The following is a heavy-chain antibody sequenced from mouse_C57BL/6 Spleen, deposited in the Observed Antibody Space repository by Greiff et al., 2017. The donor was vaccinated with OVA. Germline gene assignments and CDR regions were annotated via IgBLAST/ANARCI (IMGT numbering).Heavy chain of an antibody. CDR1: GYAFSSSW. CDR3: AREGVYYYGSSPFDY. CDR2: IYPGDGDT. V-gene: IGHV1-82*01. Sequence: VQLQQSGPELVKPGASVKISCKASGYAFSSSWMNWVKQRPGKGLEWIGRIYPGDGDTNYNGKFKGKATLTADKSSSTAYMQLSSLTSEDSAVYFCAREGVYYYGSSPFDYWGQGTTLTVSS. D-gene: IGHD1-1*01. J-gene: IGHJ2*01.